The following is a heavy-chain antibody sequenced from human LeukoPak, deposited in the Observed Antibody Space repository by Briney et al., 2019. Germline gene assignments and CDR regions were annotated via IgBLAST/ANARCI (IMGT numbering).Heavy chain of an antibody. CDR1: GGSFSGYY. Sequence: SSETLSLTCAVYGGSFSGYYWSWIRQPPGKGLEWIGYLYYTGSTYYNPSLKSRVTMSVDTSKNQFSLRLSSVTAADTAVYYCVRLTRNYYGMDVWGKGTTVTVSA. CDR3: VRLTRNYYGMDV. V-gene: IGHV4-30-4*08. J-gene: IGHJ6*04. CDR2: LYYTGST.